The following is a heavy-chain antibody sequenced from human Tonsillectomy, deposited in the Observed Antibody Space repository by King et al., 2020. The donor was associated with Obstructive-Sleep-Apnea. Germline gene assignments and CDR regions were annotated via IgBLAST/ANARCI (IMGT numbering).Heavy chain of an antibody. D-gene: IGHD2-15*01. J-gene: IGHJ4*02. V-gene: IGHV3-48*04. CDR3: ARGGDIVVVVAATGGGDPFDY. CDR1: GFTFSSYS. Sequence: VQLVESGGGLVQPGGSLRLSCAASGFTFSSYSMNWVRQAPGKGLEWVSYISSSSSTIYYADSLKGRFTISRDHAKNSLVLQMNSLGAEDTAVYYCARGGDIVVVVAATGGGDPFDYWGQGTLVTVSS. CDR2: ISSSSSTI.